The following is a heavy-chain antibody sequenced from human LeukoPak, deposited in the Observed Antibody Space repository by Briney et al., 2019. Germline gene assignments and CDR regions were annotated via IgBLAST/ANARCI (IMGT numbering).Heavy chain of an antibody. CDR1: GFTFSSYA. CDR2: ISGSGGST. CDR3: AKESQHIVVVPAAIAPMDY. Sequence: GGSLRLSCAASGFTFSSYAMSWVRQAPGKGLEWVSAISGSGGSTYCADSVKGRFTISRDNSKNTLYLQMNSLRAEDTAVYYCAKESQHIVVVPAAIAPMDYWGQGTLVTVSS. D-gene: IGHD2-2*02. V-gene: IGHV3-23*01. J-gene: IGHJ4*02.